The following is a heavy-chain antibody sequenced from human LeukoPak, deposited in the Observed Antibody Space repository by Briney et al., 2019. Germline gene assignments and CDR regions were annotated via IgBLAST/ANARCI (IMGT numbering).Heavy chain of an antibody. Sequence: GGSLRLSCAVSGFTFSIYNMRWLRHSPGKGLVWVSRVNSDGSTTNYADSVKGRFTISRDNAENTLYMRMNSLRPEDTAVYYCARGYYSSSRFDSWGQGTLVTVSS. V-gene: IGHV3-74*01. CDR1: GFTFSIYN. CDR3: ARGYYSSSRFDS. CDR2: VNSDGSTT. J-gene: IGHJ4*02. D-gene: IGHD6-13*01.